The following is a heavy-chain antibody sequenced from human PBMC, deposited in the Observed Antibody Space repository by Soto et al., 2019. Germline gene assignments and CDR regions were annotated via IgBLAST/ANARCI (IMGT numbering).Heavy chain of an antibody. CDR3: AREREYYGSGSYYTRFYYYYMDV. D-gene: IGHD3-10*01. CDR1: GGSFSGYY. V-gene: IGHV4-34*01. Sequence: TSETLSLTCAVYGGSFSGYYWSWIRQPPGKGLEWIGEINHSGSTNYNPSLKSRVTISVDTSKNQFSLKLSSVTAADTAVYYCAREREYYGSGSYYTRFYYYYMDVWGKGTTVTVSS. J-gene: IGHJ6*03. CDR2: INHSGST.